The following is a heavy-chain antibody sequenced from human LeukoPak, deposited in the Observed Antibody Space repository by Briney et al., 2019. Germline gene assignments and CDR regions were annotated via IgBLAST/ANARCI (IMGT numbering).Heavy chain of an antibody. CDR2: INWNGGST. CDR3: SRETGPGWGDAFDS. Sequence: GGSLRLSCAASGFTFGSYAMSWVRQAPGKGLEWVSGINWNGGSTAYADSVKGRFTISRDNAKNSLFLQMNSLRADDAAFYYLSRETGPGWGDAFDSCGEGRMVTVSS. J-gene: IGHJ3*02. D-gene: IGHD1-14*01. V-gene: IGHV3-20*04. CDR1: GFTFGSYA.